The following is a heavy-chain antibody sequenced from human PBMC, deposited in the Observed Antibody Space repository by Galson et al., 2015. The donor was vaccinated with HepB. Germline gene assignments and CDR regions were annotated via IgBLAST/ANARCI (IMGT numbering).Heavy chain of an antibody. CDR3: AREKIYDSSGYYRDFDY. J-gene: IGHJ4*02. V-gene: IGHV1-2*04. D-gene: IGHD3-22*01. CDR2: INPNSGGT. Sequence: SVTVSCKASGYTFTGYYMHWVRQAPGQGLEWMGWINPNSGGTNYAQKFQGWVTMTRDTSISTAYMELSRLRSDDTAVYYCAREKIYDSSGYYRDFDYWGQGTLVTVSS. CDR1: GYTFTGYY.